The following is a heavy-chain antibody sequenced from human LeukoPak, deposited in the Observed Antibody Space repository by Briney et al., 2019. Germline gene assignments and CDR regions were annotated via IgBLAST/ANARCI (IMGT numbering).Heavy chain of an antibody. Sequence: GGSLRLSCAASGFTFSSYAMSWVRQAPGKGLEWVSAISGSGGSTYYADSVKGRFTISRDNAKNSLYLQMNSLRAEDTAVYYCARASSSSWISTDYYFDYWGQGTLVTVSS. CDR1: GFTFSSYA. V-gene: IGHV3-23*01. D-gene: IGHD6-13*01. CDR3: ARASSSSWISTDYYFDY. J-gene: IGHJ4*02. CDR2: ISGSGGST.